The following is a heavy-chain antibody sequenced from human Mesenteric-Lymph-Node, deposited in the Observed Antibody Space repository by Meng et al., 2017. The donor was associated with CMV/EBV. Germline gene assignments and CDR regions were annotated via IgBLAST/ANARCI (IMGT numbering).Heavy chain of an antibody. CDR2: MYYSGST. CDR1: GGSIISTSSY. V-gene: IGHV4-39*07. J-gene: IGHJ5*02. CDR3: ARGRGVVVAATRGWFDP. D-gene: IGHD2-15*01. Sequence: ESLKISCTVSGGSIISTSSYWGWIRQPLGKGLEWIANMYYSGSTFYNPSLKSRVTISVDTSKNQFSLKLSSVTAADTAVYYCARGRGVVVAATRGWFDPWGQGTLVTVSS.